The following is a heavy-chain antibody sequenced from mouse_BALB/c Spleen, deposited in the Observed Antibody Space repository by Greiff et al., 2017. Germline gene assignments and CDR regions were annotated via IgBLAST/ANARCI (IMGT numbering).Heavy chain of an antibody. CDR1: GFTFNTYA. CDR3: VGYDYDYYAMDY. Sequence: EVQGVESGGGLVQPKGSLKLSCAASGFTFNTYAMNWVRQAPGKGLEWVARIRSKSNNYATYYADSVKDRFTISRDDSQSMLYLQMNNLKTEDTAMYYCVGYDYDYYAMDYWGQGTSVTVSS. V-gene: IGHV10-1*02. D-gene: IGHD2-4*01. CDR2: IRSKSNNYAT. J-gene: IGHJ4*01.